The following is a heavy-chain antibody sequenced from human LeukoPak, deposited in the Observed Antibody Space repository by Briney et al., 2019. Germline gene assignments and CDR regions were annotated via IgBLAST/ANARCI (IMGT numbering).Heavy chain of an antibody. CDR1: GFTFSSYA. CDR2: ISYDGSNK. J-gene: IGHJ4*02. Sequence: PGRSLRLSCAASGFTFSSYAMHWVRLAPGKGLEWVAVISYDGSNKYYADSVKGRFTISRDNSKNTLYLQMNSLRAEDTAVYYCARAREFDYWGQGTLVTVSS. CDR3: ARAREFDY. V-gene: IGHV3-30-3*01.